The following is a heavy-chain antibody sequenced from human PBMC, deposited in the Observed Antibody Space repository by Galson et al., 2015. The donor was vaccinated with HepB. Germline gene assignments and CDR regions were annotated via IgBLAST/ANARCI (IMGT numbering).Heavy chain of an antibody. D-gene: IGHD3-10*01. Sequence: SLRLSCAASGFTFSSYGMHWVRQAPGKGLEWVAVISYDGSNKYYADSVKGRFTISRDNSKSTLYLQMNSLRAEDTAVYYCAKEIGSGDYYGSGSELDYWGQGTLVTVSS. CDR3: AKEIGSGDYYGSGSELDY. J-gene: IGHJ4*02. CDR2: ISYDGSNK. CDR1: GFTFSSYG. V-gene: IGHV3-30*18.